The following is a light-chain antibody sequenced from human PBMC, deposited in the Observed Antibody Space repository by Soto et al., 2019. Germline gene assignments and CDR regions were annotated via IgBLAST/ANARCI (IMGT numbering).Light chain of an antibody. J-gene: IGKJ4*01. Sequence: VLTHSPGTRSFSPGERATRSCRPGQTVGSTLLAWYQQKRREAHRLLIYGAYNRATGIPDRFSGSGSGAHFTITINRLEPEDFAVYYCQQFETFGGGTKVDIK. CDR3: QQFET. V-gene: IGKV3-20*01. CDR2: GAY. CDR1: QTVGSTL.